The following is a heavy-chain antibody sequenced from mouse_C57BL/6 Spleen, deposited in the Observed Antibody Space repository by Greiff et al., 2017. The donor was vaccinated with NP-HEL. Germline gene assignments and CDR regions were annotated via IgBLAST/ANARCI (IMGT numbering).Heavy chain of an antibody. CDR1: GYTFTSYT. Sequence: QVQLKESGAELARPGASVKMSCKASGYTFTSYTMHWVKQRPGQGLEWIGYINPSSGYTKYNQKFKDKATLTADKSSSTAYMQLSSLTSEDSAVYYCARLNYDYDRYYFDYWGQGTTLTVSS. D-gene: IGHD2-4*01. CDR3: ARLNYDYDRYYFDY. V-gene: IGHV1-4*01. J-gene: IGHJ2*01. CDR2: INPSSGYT.